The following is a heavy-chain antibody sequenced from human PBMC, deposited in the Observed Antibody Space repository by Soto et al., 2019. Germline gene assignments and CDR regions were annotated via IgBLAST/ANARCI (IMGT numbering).Heavy chain of an antibody. J-gene: IGHJ4*02. CDR2: IYYSGST. D-gene: IGHD3-3*01. V-gene: IGHV4-31*03. Sequence: QVQLQESGPGLVKPSQTLSLTCTVSGGSINSGGYYWSWIRQHPGKGLEWIGYIYYSGSTYYNPSLKSRVTISVDTSKNYFSLKLSSVTAADTAVYYCARSGVVTTTPFDSWGQGTLVTVSS. CDR1: GGSINSGGYY. CDR3: ARSGVVTTTPFDS.